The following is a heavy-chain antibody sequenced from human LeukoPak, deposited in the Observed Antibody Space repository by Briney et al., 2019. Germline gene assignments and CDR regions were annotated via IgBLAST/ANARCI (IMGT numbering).Heavy chain of an antibody. CDR3: AKDKGAYYDGSGYFDY. D-gene: IGHD3-22*01. V-gene: IGHV3-23*01. CDR1: GFSLRSYS. Sequence: GGSLRLSCAASGFSLRSYSMNWVRQAPGKGLEWVSYIGRTGAIFYADSVKGRLTISRDNSKNTLDLQMNSLRAEDTAVYYCAKDKGAYYDGSGYFDYWGQGTLVTVSS. J-gene: IGHJ4*02. CDR2: IGRTGAI.